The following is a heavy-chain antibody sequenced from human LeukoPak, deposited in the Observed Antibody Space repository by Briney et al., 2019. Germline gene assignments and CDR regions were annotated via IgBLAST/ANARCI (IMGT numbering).Heavy chain of an antibody. Sequence: SETLSLTCTVSGGSISSSSYYWGWIRQPPGKGLEWIGSIYYSGSTNYNPSLKSRVTISVDTSKNQFSLSLSSVTAADTAVYYCARGPTLTSDYWGQGTLVTVSS. J-gene: IGHJ4*02. V-gene: IGHV4-39*07. CDR2: IYYSGST. CDR1: GGSISSSSYY. CDR3: ARGPTLTSDY. D-gene: IGHD4-17*01.